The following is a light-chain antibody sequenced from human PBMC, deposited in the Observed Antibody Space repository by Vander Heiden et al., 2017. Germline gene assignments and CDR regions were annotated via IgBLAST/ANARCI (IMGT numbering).Light chain of an antibody. CDR3: NSYAVSNYLI. J-gene: IGLJ2*01. V-gene: IGLV2-8*01. CDR1: SSDVGGYDY. Sequence: QSALTQPPSSSGSPGQSATISCTATSSDVGGYDYVTWYQQHPGKAPKLMIYGVSKRPSGVPDRCSGSKSGNTASLTVSGLQAEDEADYYCNSYAVSNYLIFGGGTKLTVL. CDR2: GVS.